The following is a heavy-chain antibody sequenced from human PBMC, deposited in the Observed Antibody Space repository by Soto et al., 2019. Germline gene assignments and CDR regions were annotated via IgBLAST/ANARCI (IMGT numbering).Heavy chain of an antibody. CDR3: ARGPAAAQYYYGMDV. V-gene: IGHV1-8*01. D-gene: IGHD6-13*01. Sequence: QVQLVQSGAEVKKPGSSVKVSCKASGYTFTSYDINWVRQATGQRLEWMGWMNPNSGNTGYAQKFQGRGTMTGNSSISTGYMELSSLRFADRAVYYCARGPAAAQYYYGMDVWGQGTTVTVSS. CDR2: MNPNSGNT. J-gene: IGHJ6*02. CDR1: GYTFTSYD.